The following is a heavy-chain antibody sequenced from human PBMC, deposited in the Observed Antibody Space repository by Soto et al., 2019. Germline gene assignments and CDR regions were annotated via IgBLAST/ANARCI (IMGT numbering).Heavy chain of an antibody. CDR1: GVSFSGYY. J-gene: IGHJ4*02. CDR2: INDSGST. Sequence: QVQLQQWGAGLLKPSETLSLTCAVYGVSFSGYYWNWIRQPPGRGLEWIGEINDSGSTNYNPSLKSRVTISVDTSKNQFSLKLSSVTAADTAVYYCARGWGLGVFDYWGQGTLVTVSS. CDR3: ARGWGLGVFDY. V-gene: IGHV4-34*01. D-gene: IGHD3-16*01.